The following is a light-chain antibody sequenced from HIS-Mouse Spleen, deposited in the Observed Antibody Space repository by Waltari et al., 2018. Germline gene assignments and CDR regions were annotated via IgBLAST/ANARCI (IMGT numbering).Light chain of an antibody. CDR3: CSYAGSSTWV. V-gene: IGLV2-23*01. CDR2: EGS. J-gene: IGLJ3*02. Sequence: QSALTQPAYVSGSPGPSITISCTGPSSDVASYNLVSWYQQHPGKAPKLMIYEGSKRPSGVSNRFSGSKSGNTASLTISGLQAEDEADYYCCSYAGSSTWVFGGGTKLTVL. CDR1: SSDVASYNL.